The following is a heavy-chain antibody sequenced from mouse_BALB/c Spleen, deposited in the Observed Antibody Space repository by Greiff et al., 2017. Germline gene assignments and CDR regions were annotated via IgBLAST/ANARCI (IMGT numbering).Heavy chain of an antibody. Sequence: EVQRVESGGGLVKPGGSLKLSCAASGFTFSSYAMSWVRQSPEKRLEWVAEISSGGSYTYYPDTVTGRFTISRDNAKNTLYLEMSSLRSEDTAMYYCARYDYGYFDVWGAGTTVTVSS. CDR3: ARYDYGYFDV. CDR1: GFTFSSYA. CDR2: ISSGGSYT. J-gene: IGHJ1*01. V-gene: IGHV5-9-4*01. D-gene: IGHD2-3*01.